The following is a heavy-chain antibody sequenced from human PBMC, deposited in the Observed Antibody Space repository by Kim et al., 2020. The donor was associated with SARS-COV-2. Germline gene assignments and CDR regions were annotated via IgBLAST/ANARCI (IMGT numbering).Heavy chain of an antibody. CDR2: IYSGGST. CDR1: GFTVSSNY. CDR3: ARIPEGGYSSSWSVDV. D-gene: IGHD6-13*01. V-gene: IGHV3-53*01. J-gene: IGHJ6*02. Sequence: GGSLRLSCAASGFTVSSNYMSWVRQAPGKGLEWVSVIYSGGSTYYADSVKGRFTISRDNSKNTLYLQMNSLRAEDTAVYYCARIPEGGYSSSWSVDVWGQGTTVTVSS.